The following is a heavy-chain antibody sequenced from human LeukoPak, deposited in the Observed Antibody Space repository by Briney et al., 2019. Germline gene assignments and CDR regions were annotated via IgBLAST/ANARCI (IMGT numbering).Heavy chain of an antibody. CDR3: GRELDGSVDY. Sequence: GGSLRLSCAASGFTFSTYWMSWVRQAPGKGLEWVANIKQDGSEKYYEDSVKGRFTISRENAKDSLFLQMSSLRADDTAVYYCGRELDGSVDYWGQGTLVTVSS. D-gene: IGHD3-10*01. CDR2: IKQDGSEK. V-gene: IGHV3-7*01. J-gene: IGHJ4*02. CDR1: GFTFSTYW.